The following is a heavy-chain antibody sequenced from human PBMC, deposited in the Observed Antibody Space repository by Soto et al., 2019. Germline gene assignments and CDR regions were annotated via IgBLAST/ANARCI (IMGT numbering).Heavy chain of an antibody. J-gene: IGHJ6*02. CDR2: INFGGST. V-gene: IGHV4-34*01. Sequence: SETLSLTCAVYGGSLSGYYWTWIRQPPGKGLEWIGEINFGGSTNYNPSLRGRVTISVDTSKNQFSLNLRSVTAADTAVYYCAREEVPQWFTRGYYGLDVWGQGTTVTVSS. CDR1: GGSLSGYY. CDR3: AREEVPQWFTRGYYGLDV. D-gene: IGHD2-2*01.